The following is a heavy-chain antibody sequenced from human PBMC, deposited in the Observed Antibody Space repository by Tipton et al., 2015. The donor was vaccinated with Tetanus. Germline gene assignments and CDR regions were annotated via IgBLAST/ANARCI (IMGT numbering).Heavy chain of an antibody. J-gene: IGHJ4*02. CDR1: GYTFTSYG. Sequence: QLVQSGPEVKKPGASVKVSCKASGYTFTSYGISWVRQATGQGLEWMGWMSPNSGNTGYAQNFQGRVTMTRNTSISTAYMELSSLRSEDTAVYYCAAPLFRSAAGKAYWGQGTLLTVSS. D-gene: IGHD6-13*01. CDR3: AAPLFRSAAGKAY. V-gene: IGHV1-8*02. CDR2: MSPNSGNT.